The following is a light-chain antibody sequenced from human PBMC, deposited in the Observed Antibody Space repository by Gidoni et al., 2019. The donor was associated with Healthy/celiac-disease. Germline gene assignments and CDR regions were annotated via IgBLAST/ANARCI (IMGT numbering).Light chain of an antibody. CDR1: PSISSY. J-gene: IGKJ4*01. Sequence: DIQLTQSPSSLSASVGDRVTITCRSSPSISSYLNWYQQKPGKAPKLLIYAASSLQSGVPSRFSGSGSGTDFTFTISSLQPEDFATYYCQQSYSPLTFGGGTKVEIK. CDR2: AAS. V-gene: IGKV1-39*01. CDR3: QQSYSPLT.